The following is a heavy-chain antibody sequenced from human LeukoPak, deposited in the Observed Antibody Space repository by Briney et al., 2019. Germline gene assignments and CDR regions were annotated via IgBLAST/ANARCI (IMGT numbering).Heavy chain of an antibody. CDR2: ISAYKGNT. Sequence: ASVRVSCKASGYTFTSYGISWVRQAPGQGLEWMGWISAYKGNTNYAQKLQGRVTMTTDTSTSTAYMELRSLRSDDTAVYYCARGAPREPTDYWGQRTLVTVSS. V-gene: IGHV1-18*01. CDR3: ARGAPREPTDY. D-gene: IGHD1-26*01. J-gene: IGHJ4*02. CDR1: GYTFTSYG.